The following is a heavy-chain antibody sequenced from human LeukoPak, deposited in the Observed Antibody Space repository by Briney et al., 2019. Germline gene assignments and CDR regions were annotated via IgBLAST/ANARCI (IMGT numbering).Heavy chain of an antibody. J-gene: IGHJ4*02. D-gene: IGHD6-6*01. CDR2: ISSSSSYI. V-gene: IGHV3-21*01. CDR3: ARMIFYSSSPLDY. Sequence: GGSLRLSCAASGFTFSSCSMNWVRQAPGKGLKWVSSISSSSSYIYYADSVKGRFTITRDNAKNSLYLQMNSLRAEDTAVYYCARMIFYSSSPLDYWGQGTLVTVSS. CDR1: GFTFSSCS.